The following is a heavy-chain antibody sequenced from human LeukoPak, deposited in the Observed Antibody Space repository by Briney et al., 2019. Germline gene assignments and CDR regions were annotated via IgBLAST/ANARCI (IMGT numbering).Heavy chain of an antibody. Sequence: PSETLSLTCSVSGGSISSSSYYWGWVRQPPGKGLEWVGTIFYRGSTFYNPSLKSRVTISVDTSKNQFSLKLSSVTAADTAVYSCARITGTPTHFDYWGQGTLVTVSS. CDR2: IFYRGST. CDR3: ARITGTPTHFDY. D-gene: IGHD1-20*01. J-gene: IGHJ4*02. CDR1: GGSISSSSYY. V-gene: IGHV4-39*01.